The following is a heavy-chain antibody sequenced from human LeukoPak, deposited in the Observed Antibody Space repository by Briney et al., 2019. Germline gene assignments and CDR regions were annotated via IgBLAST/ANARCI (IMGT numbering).Heavy chain of an antibody. D-gene: IGHD4-23*01. V-gene: IGHV4-39*01. Sequence: PSETLSLTCTVSGDSISSTNYYWGWIRQPPGKGLEWIGSIYYSGSTYYNPSLESRVTISVDTSKNQFSLKLSSVTAADTAVYYCVRVDNGGNYFDYWGQGTLVTVSS. CDR1: GDSISSTNYY. CDR3: VRVDNGGNYFDY. J-gene: IGHJ4*02. CDR2: IYYSGST.